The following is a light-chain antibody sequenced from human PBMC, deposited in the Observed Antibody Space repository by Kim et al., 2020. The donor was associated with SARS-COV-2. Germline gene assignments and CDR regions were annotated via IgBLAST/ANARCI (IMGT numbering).Light chain of an antibody. CDR1: QSIITH. J-gene: IGKJ1*01. Sequence: VSPGESATLSCRASQSIITHLAWYQQKPGQAPRLLLSGASARATGIPARFSGSGSGTEFTLTISGLQPEDFAVYYCQQYNSWPWTCGQGTKVEIK. CDR3: QQYNSWPWT. V-gene: IGKV3-15*01. CDR2: GAS.